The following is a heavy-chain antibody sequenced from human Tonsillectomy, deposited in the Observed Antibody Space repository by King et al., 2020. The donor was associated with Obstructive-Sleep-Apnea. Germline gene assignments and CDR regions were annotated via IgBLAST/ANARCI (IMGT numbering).Heavy chain of an antibody. Sequence: QLVQSGGGFVQPGGSLRLSCAASGFTFSSYAMKWVRQAPGKGLEWGSYIISSTITIYYADSVKGRFTISRDNAKNSLYLQMNSLRAEDTAIYYCARDWCDILTSYCPYYFDYWGQGTLVTVSS. J-gene: IGHJ4*02. CDR2: IISSTITI. CDR1: GFTFSSYA. CDR3: ARDWCDILTSYCPYYFDY. V-gene: IGHV3-48*04. D-gene: IGHD3-9*01.